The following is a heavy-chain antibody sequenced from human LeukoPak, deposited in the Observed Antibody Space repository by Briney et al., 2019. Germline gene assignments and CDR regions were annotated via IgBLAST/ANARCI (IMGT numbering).Heavy chain of an antibody. CDR1: GFTFSTYT. Sequence: TGGSLRLSCAASGFTFSTYTMTWVCQAPEKGLEWVSAVRYSGSDTYYTESVKGRFTISRDNSRNTLYLQMNSLRADDWAIYYCAKTSRKKSNYDSPCDYWGQGTLVTVSS. CDR2: VRYSGSDT. D-gene: IGHD4-11*01. J-gene: IGHJ4*02. V-gene: IGHV3-23*01. CDR3: AKTSRKKSNYDSPCDY.